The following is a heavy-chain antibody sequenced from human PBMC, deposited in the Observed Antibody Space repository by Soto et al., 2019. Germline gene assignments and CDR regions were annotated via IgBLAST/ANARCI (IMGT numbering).Heavy chain of an antibody. CDR1: GGSINSSDYL. Sequence: LSLTCTVSGGSINSSDYLWGWIRQPPGKGLEWIGSIYYSGSTSYNPSLKSRATISVDMSKNQFSLKLSSVTAADTAVYYCARLFNNWFDPWGQGTLVTVSS. CDR3: ARLFNNWFDP. CDR2: IYYSGST. D-gene: IGHD2-21*01. V-gene: IGHV4-39*07. J-gene: IGHJ5*02.